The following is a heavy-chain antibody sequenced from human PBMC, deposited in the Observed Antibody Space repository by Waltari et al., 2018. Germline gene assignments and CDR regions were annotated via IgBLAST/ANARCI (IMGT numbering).Heavy chain of an antibody. D-gene: IGHD4-17*01. V-gene: IGHV4-61*01. CDR3: ARAATTVTRRGTCDL. Sequence: QVRLQESGPGLVKPSETLSLTCSVFGGSVNSETYYWTWIRQPPGKGQEWIGDIYYSGTTNPNPALESRLTMSVDWSKNQFSLELRSVTAADTAVYFCARAATTVTRRGTCDLWGRGTLVSVSS. CDR2: IYYSGTT. J-gene: IGHJ2*01. CDR1: GGSVNSETYY.